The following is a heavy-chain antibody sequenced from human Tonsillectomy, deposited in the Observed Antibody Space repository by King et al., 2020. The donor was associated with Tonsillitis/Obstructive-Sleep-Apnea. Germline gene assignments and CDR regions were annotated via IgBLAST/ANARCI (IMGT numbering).Heavy chain of an antibody. D-gene: IGHD4-23*01. CDR3: ARQIHDYGGYSDHDAFNI. V-gene: IGHV5-51*01. CDR2: IYPADSDT. CDR1: GYSFTNYW. Sequence: QLVQSGAEVKKPGESLKISYRGSGYSFTNYWIGWVRQMPGRGLEWMGIIYPADSDTRYTPSFQGHVTISADKSISTAYLQWSGLKASDTAIYYCARQIHDYGGYSDHDAFNIWGQGTMVTVSS. J-gene: IGHJ3*02.